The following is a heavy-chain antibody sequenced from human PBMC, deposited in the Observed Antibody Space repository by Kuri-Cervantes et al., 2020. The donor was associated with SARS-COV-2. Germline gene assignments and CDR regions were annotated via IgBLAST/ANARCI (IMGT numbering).Heavy chain of an antibody. V-gene: IGHV3-48*04. CDR1: GFTFSSYA. J-gene: IGHJ6*02. CDR2: ISSSGSTI. Sequence: GGSLRLSCAASGFTFSSYAMHWIRQAPGKGLEWVSYISSSGSTIYYADSVKGRFTISRDNAKNSLYLQMNSLRAEDTAVYYCARTGLPGWYYYYGMDVWGQGTTVTVSS. D-gene: IGHD2-15*01. CDR3: ARTGLPGWYYYYGMDV.